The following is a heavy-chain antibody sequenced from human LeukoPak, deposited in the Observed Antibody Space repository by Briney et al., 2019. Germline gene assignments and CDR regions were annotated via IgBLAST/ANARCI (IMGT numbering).Heavy chain of an antibody. J-gene: IGHJ6*03. D-gene: IGHD3-10*01. CDR3: ARGFGSSGSYYRDYYYYYYMDV. CDR1: GGTFSSYA. CDR2: INPIFGTA. Sequence: SVKVSCKASGGTFSSYAISWVRQAPGQGLEWMGWINPIFGTANYAQKFQGRVTITADKSTSTAYMELSSLRSEDTAVYYCARGFGSSGSYYRDYYYYYYMDVWGKGTTVTISS. V-gene: IGHV1-69*06.